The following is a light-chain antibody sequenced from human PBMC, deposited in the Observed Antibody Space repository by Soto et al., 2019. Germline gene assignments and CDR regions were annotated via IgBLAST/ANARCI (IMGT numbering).Light chain of an antibody. Sequence: ENVLTQSPGTLSLSPGEIATLSCRASQSISRNFLAWYQQKPGQAPRLLIYGASSRATGIPDRFSGSGSGTDFTLTISRLEPDDYAVYCCQKYGASPWTFGQGTKVDIK. J-gene: IGKJ1*01. CDR2: GAS. V-gene: IGKV3-20*01. CDR1: QSISRNF. CDR3: QKYGASPWT.